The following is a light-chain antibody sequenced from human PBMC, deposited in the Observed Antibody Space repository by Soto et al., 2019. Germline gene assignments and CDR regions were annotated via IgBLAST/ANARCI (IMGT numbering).Light chain of an antibody. CDR2: DVS. CDR1: SSDVGGYNY. Sequence: QSVLTQPASVSGSPGQSITISCTGTSSDVGGYNYVSWYQLHPGKAPKLLIYDVSNRHSGVSNRFSGSKSGNTASLTISGLQAEDEADYYCSSYTSTSSVIFGGGTKLTVL. J-gene: IGLJ2*01. CDR3: SSYTSTSSVI. V-gene: IGLV2-14*03.